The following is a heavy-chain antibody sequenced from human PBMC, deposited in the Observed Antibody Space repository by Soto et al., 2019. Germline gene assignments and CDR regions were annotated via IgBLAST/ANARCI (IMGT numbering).Heavy chain of an antibody. CDR2: VNPSGGHT. Sequence: QVQLVQSGAEVKKPGASVKVSCKASGDTFTDYYIHWVRQAPGQGLEWMGTVNPSGGHTTYAQHFMVKLLMSKETTAITLKLKRTSLPSEDTAVYYCARGGHVVVVTAALDYWGQGTLVTVSS. D-gene: IGHD2-21*02. CDR1: GDTFTDYY. V-gene: IGHV1-46*01. CDR3: ARGGHVVVVTAALDY. J-gene: IGHJ4*02.